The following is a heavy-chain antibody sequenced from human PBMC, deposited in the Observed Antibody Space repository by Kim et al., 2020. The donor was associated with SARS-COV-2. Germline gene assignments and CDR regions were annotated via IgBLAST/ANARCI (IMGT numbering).Heavy chain of an antibody. J-gene: IGHJ4*02. CDR2: ISAYNGNT. V-gene: IGHV1-18*01. CDR3: ARIPHYDILTGYYFSTPDY. CDR1: GYTFTSYG. Sequence: ASVKVSCKASGYTFTSYGISWVRQAPGQGLEWMGWISAYNGNTNYAQKLQGRVTMTTDTSTSTAYMELRSLRSDDTAVYYCARIPHYDILTGYYFSTPDYWGQGTLVTVSS. D-gene: IGHD3-9*01.